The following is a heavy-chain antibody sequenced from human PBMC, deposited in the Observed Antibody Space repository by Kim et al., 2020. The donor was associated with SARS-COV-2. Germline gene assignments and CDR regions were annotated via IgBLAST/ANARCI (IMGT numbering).Heavy chain of an antibody. CDR1: GFTFDDYT. CDR2: ISWDGGRT. CDR3: AIDMLSGNSFDY. D-gene: IGHD2-21*02. Sequence: GGSLRLSCAASGFTFDDYTMHWVRQTPGKGLEWVSLISWDGGRTYYADSVKGRFTITRDNSKNSLYLQMNSLRTDDTALYYCAIDMLSGNSFDYWGQGTLLPVSS. J-gene: IGHJ4*02. V-gene: IGHV3-43*01.